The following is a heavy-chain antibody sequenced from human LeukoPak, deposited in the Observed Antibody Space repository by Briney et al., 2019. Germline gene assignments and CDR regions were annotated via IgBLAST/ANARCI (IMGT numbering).Heavy chain of an antibody. CDR1: GFTFSSYS. CDR2: ISGSGGST. J-gene: IGHJ4*02. V-gene: IGHV3-23*01. Sequence: GGSLRLSCAASGFTFSSYSMSWVRQAPGKGLEWVSAISGSGGSTYYADSVKGRFTISRDNSKNTLYLQMNSLRAEDTAVYYCAKLSYDSSGYPDYWGQGTLVTVSS. CDR3: AKLSYDSSGYPDY. D-gene: IGHD3-22*01.